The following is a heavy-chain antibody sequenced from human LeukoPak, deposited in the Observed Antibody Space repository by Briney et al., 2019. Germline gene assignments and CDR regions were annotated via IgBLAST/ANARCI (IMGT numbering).Heavy chain of an antibody. Sequence: GSLRLSCAASGFTFKNYAMSWVRQAPGKGLEWVVNINERGNEKNYVDSVKGRFTVSRDNAQDSLYLQMNSLRVEDTAVYYCARHPNSNWDYWGQGTLVTVSS. CDR3: ARHPNSNWDY. CDR2: INERGNEK. CDR1: GFTFKNYA. J-gene: IGHJ4*02. V-gene: IGHV3-7*03. D-gene: IGHD6-13*01.